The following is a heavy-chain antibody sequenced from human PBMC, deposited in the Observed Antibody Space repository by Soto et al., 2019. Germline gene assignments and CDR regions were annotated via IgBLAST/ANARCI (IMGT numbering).Heavy chain of an antibody. CDR1: GYTFTGYY. Sequence: AAVKVSCKASGYTFTGYYMHWVRQAPGQGLEWMGWINPNSGGTNYAQKFQGRVTMTRDTSISTAYMELSRLRSDDTAVYYCAGDGSITMVRGVIPFDYWGQGTLVTVSS. V-gene: IGHV1-2*02. D-gene: IGHD3-10*01. CDR2: INPNSGGT. CDR3: AGDGSITMVRGVIPFDY. J-gene: IGHJ4*02.